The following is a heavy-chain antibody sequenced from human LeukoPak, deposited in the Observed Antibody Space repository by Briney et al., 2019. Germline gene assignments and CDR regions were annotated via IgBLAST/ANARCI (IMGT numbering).Heavy chain of an antibody. CDR3: AKDSSGLWFGKLNGYFDY. CDR2: IGSYATST. V-gene: IGHV3-23*01. J-gene: IGHJ4*02. D-gene: IGHD3-10*01. Sequence: GGSLRLSCAASGFTFSSYAMSWLRQAPGKGLEWVSAIGSYATSTYYADSVKGRFTISRDNSKNTLYLQMNSLRAEDTAVYYCAKDSSGLWFGKLNGYFDYWGQGTLVTVSS. CDR1: GFTFSSYA.